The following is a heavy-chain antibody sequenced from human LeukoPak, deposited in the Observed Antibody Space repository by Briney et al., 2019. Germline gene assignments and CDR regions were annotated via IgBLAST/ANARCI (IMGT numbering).Heavy chain of an antibody. D-gene: IGHD3-3*01. CDR3: VRDRSSWSGYFPDAFDI. CDR2: ISSSSSYI. V-gene: IGHV3-21*06. J-gene: IGHJ3*02. Sequence: GGSLRLSCAASEFTFSSYSMNWVRQAPGKGLEWVSSISSSSSYIYYADSVKGRFTISRDNAKNSLYLQMNSLRAEDTAVYFCVRDRSSWSGYFPDAFDIWGQGTLVTVSS. CDR1: EFTFSSYS.